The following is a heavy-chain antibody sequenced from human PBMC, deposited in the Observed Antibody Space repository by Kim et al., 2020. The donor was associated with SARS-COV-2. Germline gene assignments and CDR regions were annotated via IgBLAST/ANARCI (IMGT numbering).Heavy chain of an antibody. D-gene: IGHD2-2*01. CDR1: GFTFSNAW. J-gene: IGHJ6*03. V-gene: IGHV3-15*01. CDR3: TTSDCSSTSCPVFGYFYYYMDV. CDR2: IKSKSDGGTT. Sequence: GGSLRLSCAASGFTFSNAWMSWVRQAPGKGLEWVGRIKSKSDGGTTDYAAPGQGRFTISRDDSKNTLYLQMNSLKTADTAVYYCTTSDCSSTSCPVFGYFYYYMDVWGKGTTVTLSS.